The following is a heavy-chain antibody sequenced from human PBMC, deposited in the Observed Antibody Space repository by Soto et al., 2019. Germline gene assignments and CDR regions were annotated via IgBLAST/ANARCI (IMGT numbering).Heavy chain of an antibody. D-gene: IGHD6-13*01. V-gene: IGHV4-39*07. CDR3: VRGLGSSLTLDAFGV. J-gene: IGHJ3*01. CDR1: GGSISSSSYY. CDR2: INHSGTT. Sequence: PSETLSLTCTFSGGSISSSSYYLGWIRQPPGKGLEWIGSINHSGTTYHNPSLKSRVTISVDTSKKQLSLRLSSVTAADTAVYYCVRGLGSSLTLDAFGVWGQGTMVTVS.